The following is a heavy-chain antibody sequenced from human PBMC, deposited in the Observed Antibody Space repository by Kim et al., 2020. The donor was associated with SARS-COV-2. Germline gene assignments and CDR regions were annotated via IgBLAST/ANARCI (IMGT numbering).Heavy chain of an antibody. J-gene: IGHJ6*02. Sequence: GGSLRLSCAASGFTFSSYAMSWVRQAPGKGLEWVSAISGSGGSTYYADSVKGRFTISRDNSKNTLYLQMNSLRAEDTAVYYCANVVRGAKRHYYYYGMDVWGQGTTVTVSS. CDR2: ISGSGGST. D-gene: IGHD3-10*01. CDR3: ANVVRGAKRHYYYYGMDV. V-gene: IGHV3-23*01. CDR1: GFTFSSYA.